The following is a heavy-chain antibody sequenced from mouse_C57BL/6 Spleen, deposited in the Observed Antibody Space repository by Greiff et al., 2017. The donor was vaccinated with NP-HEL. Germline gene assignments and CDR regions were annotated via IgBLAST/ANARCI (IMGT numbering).Heavy chain of an antibody. CDR2: INSDGGST. CDR3: ARLRRDGSSYGYFDV. D-gene: IGHD1-1*01. Sequence: EVKLVESGGGLVQPGESLKLSCESNEYEFPSHDMSWVRKTPEKRLELVAAINSDGGSTYYPDTMERRFIISRDNTKKTLYLQMSSLRSEDTDLYYCARLRRDGSSYGYFDVWGTGTTVTVSS. J-gene: IGHJ1*03. V-gene: IGHV5-2*03. CDR1: EYEFPSHD.